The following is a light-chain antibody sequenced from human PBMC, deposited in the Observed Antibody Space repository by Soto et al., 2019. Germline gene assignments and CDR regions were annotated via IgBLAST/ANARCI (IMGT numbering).Light chain of an antibody. J-gene: IGKJ5*01. CDR2: GAS. CDR3: KKYDQWQLN. CDR1: QPVSDK. Sequence: IVFTQYQATLSLSPVEISTLSCWASQPVSDKLAWYKQKPGQAPRILIYGASARALGIQDRFSGSGSGTEFSLTVTSMQPEDFAAYYCKKYDQWQLNCGNGKRLAIK. V-gene: IGKV3-15*01.